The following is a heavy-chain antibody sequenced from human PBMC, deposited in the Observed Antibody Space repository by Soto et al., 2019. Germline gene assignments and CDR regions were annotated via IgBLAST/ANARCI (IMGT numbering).Heavy chain of an antibody. Sequence: EVQLLESGGGLVQPGESLTLTCAASGFNFSRYGMNWVRQAPGKGLEWGSIITDSDFGTNYADSVKGRFTTSRDVSKNVLYLQLNSLRAEDTAVYYCAASAIYCNSASCYPTSHDYWGQGTLVTVSS. V-gene: IGHV3-23*01. D-gene: IGHD2-2*01. CDR3: AASAIYCNSASCYPTSHDY. CDR1: GFNFSRYG. CDR2: ITDSDFGT. J-gene: IGHJ4*02.